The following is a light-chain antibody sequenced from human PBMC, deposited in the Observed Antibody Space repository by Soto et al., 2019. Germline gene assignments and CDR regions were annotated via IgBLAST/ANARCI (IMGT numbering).Light chain of an antibody. V-gene: IGKV1-5*03. Sequence: DIQMTQSPSTLSGSVGDRVTITCRASQTISSWLAWYQQKPGKAPKLRIYKASTLKSGVPSRLSGSGPGTAFTLTISSLQPDDFATYYCQHYNSYSEAFGQGTKVELK. J-gene: IGKJ1*01. CDR3: QHYNSYSEA. CDR1: QTISSW. CDR2: KAS.